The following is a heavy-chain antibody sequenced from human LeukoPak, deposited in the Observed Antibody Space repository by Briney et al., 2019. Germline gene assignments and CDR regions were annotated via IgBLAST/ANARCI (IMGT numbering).Heavy chain of an antibody. D-gene: IGHD4-23*01. J-gene: IGHJ5*02. Sequence: GASVKVSCKASGYTFTSYGISWVRQAPGQGLEWMGWISAYNGNTNYAQKLQGRVTMTTATSTSTAYMELRRLRSDDTAVYYCARVSMVVTLNWFDPWGQGTLVTVSS. CDR1: GYTFTSYG. CDR3: ARVSMVVTLNWFDP. V-gene: IGHV1-18*01. CDR2: ISAYNGNT.